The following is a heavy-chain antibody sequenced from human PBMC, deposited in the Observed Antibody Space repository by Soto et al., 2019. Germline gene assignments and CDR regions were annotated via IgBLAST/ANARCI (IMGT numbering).Heavy chain of an antibody. CDR3: ASQKTVIRGPLSSNWFDP. D-gene: IGHD1-1*01. J-gene: IGHJ5*02. CDR2: IYPGDSDT. V-gene: IGHV5-51*01. Sequence: GESLKISCKGYGYTFTDYWTGWVRQMPGKGLELIGLIYPGDSDTRYSPPFQGRVTISADKSISTAFLQWSSLRASDTAMYYCASQKTVIRGPLSSNWFDPWGQGTLVTVSS. CDR1: GYTFTDYW.